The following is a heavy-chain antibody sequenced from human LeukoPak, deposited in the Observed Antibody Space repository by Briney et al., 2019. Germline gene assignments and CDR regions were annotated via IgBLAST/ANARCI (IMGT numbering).Heavy chain of an antibody. J-gene: IGHJ4*02. D-gene: IGHD2-2*01. CDR1: GFTFSSSW. CDR3: ARGYCSSSSCPRHHFDY. CDR2: IKQDGSEK. Sequence: GGSLRLSCAASGFTFSSSWMSWVRLAPGKGLEWVAHIKQDGSEKYYVDSVKGRFTISRDNAKNSLYLQMNSLRDEDTAVYYCARGYCSSSSCPRHHFDYWGQGTPVTVSS. V-gene: IGHV3-7*02.